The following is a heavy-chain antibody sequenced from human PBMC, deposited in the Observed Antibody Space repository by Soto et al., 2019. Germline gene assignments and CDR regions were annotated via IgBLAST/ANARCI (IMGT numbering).Heavy chain of an antibody. CDR3: ARAAYYDFWSGPDPYYYYGMDV. CDR2: INPSGGST. CDR1: GYTFTSYY. D-gene: IGHD3-3*01. Sequence: SVKGSCKASGYTFTSYYMHWVRHAPGQKPEWMGIINPSGGSTSYAQKFQGRVTMTRDTSTSTVYMELSSLRSEDTAVYYCARAAYYDFWSGPDPYYYYGMDVWGQGTTVTVSS. V-gene: IGHV1-46*01. J-gene: IGHJ6*02.